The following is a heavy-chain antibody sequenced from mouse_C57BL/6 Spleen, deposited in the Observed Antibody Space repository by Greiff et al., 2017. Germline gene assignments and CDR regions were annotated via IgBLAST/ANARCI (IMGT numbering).Heavy chain of an antibody. CDR3: ARGGLLRGYYAMDY. CDR1: GFTFSDYG. CDR2: ISNLAYSI. J-gene: IGHJ4*01. V-gene: IGHV5-15*01. D-gene: IGHD1-1*01. Sequence: EVQRVESGGGLVQPGGSLKLSCAASGFTFSDYGMAWVRQAPRKGPEWVAFISNLAYSIYYADTVTGRFTISRENAKNTLYLEMSSLRSEDTAMYYCARGGLLRGYYAMDYWGQGTSVTVSS.